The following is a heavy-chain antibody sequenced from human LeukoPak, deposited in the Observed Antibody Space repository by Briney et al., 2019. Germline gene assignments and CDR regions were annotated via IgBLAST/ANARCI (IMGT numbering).Heavy chain of an antibody. CDR2: ISGSGGST. Sequence: PGESLRLSCAASGFTFSSYAMSWVRQAPGKGLEWVSAISGSGGSTYYADSVKGRFTISRDNSKNTLYLQMNSLRAEDTAVYYCAKAKNYSGYLYFDYWGQGTLVTVSS. J-gene: IGHJ4*02. CDR3: AKAKNYSGYLYFDY. D-gene: IGHD5-12*01. V-gene: IGHV3-23*01. CDR1: GFTFSSYA.